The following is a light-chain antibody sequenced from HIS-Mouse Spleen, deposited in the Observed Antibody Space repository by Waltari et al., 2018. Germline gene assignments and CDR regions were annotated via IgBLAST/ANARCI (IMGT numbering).Light chain of an antibody. V-gene: IGLV3-10*01. Sequence: SYEPTQPPSVSVSPGQTARITCAGEALPKKYAYWYQQKSGQAPVLVIYEDSKRPSGIPERFSGSSSGTMATLTISGAQVEDEADYYCYSTDSSGNHRVFGGGTKLTVL. J-gene: IGLJ2*01. CDR1: ALPKKY. CDR3: YSTDSSGNHRV. CDR2: EDS.